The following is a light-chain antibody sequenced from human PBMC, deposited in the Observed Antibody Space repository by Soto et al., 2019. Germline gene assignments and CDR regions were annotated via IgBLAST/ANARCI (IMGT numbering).Light chain of an antibody. V-gene: IGLV1-44*01. CDR3: AAWDDSLNGTV. CDR1: TSNIGANT. J-gene: IGLJ3*02. Sequence: QSVLTQPPSASGTTGQRVTISCSGSTSNIGANTVNWYQQFPGTAPKLLIHSNNQRPSGVPERFSGSKSGTSASLAISGLQSEDEADYHCAAWDDSLNGTVFGGMTKLTVL. CDR2: SNN.